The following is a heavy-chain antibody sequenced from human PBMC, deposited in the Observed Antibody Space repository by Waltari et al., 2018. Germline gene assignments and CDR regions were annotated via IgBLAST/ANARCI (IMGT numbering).Heavy chain of an antibody. D-gene: IGHD1-1*01. CDR3: AKVDNVGLNNY. Sequence: ELQLVESGGDLIQPGGSLRLSCSASGFPAGNNFMGWVRQAPGKGLEWVSVIYSGGSTNYIDSVRGRFTISRDSSKNTLYLQMNSLRAEDTAVYYCAKVDNVGLNNYWGQGTLVTVSS. CDR2: IYSGGST. J-gene: IGHJ4*02. V-gene: IGHV3-53*01. CDR1: GFPAGNNF.